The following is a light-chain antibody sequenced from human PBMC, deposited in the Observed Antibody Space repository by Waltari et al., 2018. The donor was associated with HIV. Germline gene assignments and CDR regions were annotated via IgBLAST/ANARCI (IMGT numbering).Light chain of an antibody. CDR1: QGISNY. CDR3: QQYNNWPYT. J-gene: IGKJ2*01. Sequence: DIQMTQSPSSLSGSVGDRVTITCRASQGISNYLAWYQQKPGKVPNLLIYAASTLQSRLLISGASTRATGIPARFSGSGSGIEFTLTINSLQSEDFAIYYCQQYNNWPYTFGQGTRLDIK. CDR2: AAS. V-gene: IGKV1-27*01.